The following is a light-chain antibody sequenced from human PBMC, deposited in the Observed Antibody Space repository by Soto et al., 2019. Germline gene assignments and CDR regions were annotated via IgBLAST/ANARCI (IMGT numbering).Light chain of an antibody. CDR2: HVS. CDR1: QSVSNNN. V-gene: IGKV3-20*01. Sequence: EIVLTQSPGTLSLAPGEGATLSCRASQSVSNNNLAWYQLKPGQAPRLLIYHVSNRATGIPDRFSGSGSGTDFTLTIDSLEPEDFAVYHCQQYGSSSWTFGQGTKVDIK. CDR3: QQYGSSSWT. J-gene: IGKJ1*01.